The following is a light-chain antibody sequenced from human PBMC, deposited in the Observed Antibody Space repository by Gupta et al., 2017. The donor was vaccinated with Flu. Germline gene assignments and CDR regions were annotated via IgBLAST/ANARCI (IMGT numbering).Light chain of an antibody. Sequence: EIVLTQSPGTLSLSPGERATLSCRASQSISSNYLAWCQQKPGQAPRLLIYGTSSRATGIPDRFSGSGSGTDFTLTINRLEPEDFAVYYCHQECDSPHSFGQGTKMEIK. CDR2: GTS. V-gene: IGKV3-20*01. CDR1: QSISSNY. J-gene: IGKJ2*03. CDR3: HQECDSPHS.